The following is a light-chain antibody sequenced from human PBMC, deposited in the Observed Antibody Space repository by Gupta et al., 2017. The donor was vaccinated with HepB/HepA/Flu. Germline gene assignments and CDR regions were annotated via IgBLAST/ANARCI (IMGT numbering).Light chain of an antibody. V-gene: IGLV2-18*02. CDR3: SSYTSSSTVGVV. Sequence: QSALTQPPSVSGSPGQSVTISCTGTSSDVGSYNRVSWYQQPPGTAPKLMIYEVSNRPSGVPDRFSGSKSGNTASLTISGLQAEDEADYYCSSYTSSSTVGVVFGGGTKLTVL. CDR1: SSDVGSYNR. CDR2: EVS. J-gene: IGLJ2*01.